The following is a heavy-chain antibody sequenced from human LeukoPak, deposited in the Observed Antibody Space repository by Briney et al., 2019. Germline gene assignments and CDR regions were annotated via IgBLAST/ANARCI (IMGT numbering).Heavy chain of an antibody. CDR3: AKDERYSYGLGGY. V-gene: IGHV3-30*02. Sequence: PGGSLRLSCAASGFTFSSYGMHWVRQAPGKGREWVAFIRYDGSNKYYADSVKGRFTISRDNSKNTLYLQMNSLRAEDTAVYYCAKDERYSYGLGGYWGQGTLVTVSS. D-gene: IGHD5-18*01. CDR1: GFTFSSYG. J-gene: IGHJ4*02. CDR2: IRYDGSNK.